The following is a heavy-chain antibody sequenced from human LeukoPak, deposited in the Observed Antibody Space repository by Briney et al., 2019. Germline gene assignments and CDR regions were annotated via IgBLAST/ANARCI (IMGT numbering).Heavy chain of an antibody. V-gene: IGHV3-23*01. Sequence: PGGSLRLSCAASGFTFSSYAMSWVRQAPGKGLEWVSAISGSGGSTCYADSVKGRFTISRDDSKNTLYLQMNSLRAEDTAVHYCAKGVAARPDYMDVWGKGTTVTVSS. CDR1: GFTFSSYA. CDR2: ISGSGGST. D-gene: IGHD6-6*01. J-gene: IGHJ6*03. CDR3: AKGVAARPDYMDV.